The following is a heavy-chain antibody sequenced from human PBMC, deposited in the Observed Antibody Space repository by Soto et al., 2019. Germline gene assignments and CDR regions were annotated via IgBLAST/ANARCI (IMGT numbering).Heavy chain of an antibody. D-gene: IGHD2-15*01. V-gene: IGHV4-4*02. CDR1: GCSISSSNW. J-gene: IGHJ4*02. CDR2: SYHNGST. CDR3: VRCISGGRHFDY. Sequence: QVQLQESGPGLVKPSGTLSITCAVSGCSISSSNWWSWVRKPPGKGLAWMGESYHNGSTNYNPSRKSRVTIPVDKSENQFSLKLSSVTAADTAVDYCVRCISGGRHFDYWVQGTLVTVSS.